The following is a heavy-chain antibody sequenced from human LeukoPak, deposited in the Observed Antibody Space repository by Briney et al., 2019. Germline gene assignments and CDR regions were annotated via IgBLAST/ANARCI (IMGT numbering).Heavy chain of an antibody. J-gene: IGHJ4*02. Sequence: SETLSLTCTVSAYSINNLYYWGWLRQPPGEGLEWVAAIYYNGITLYNPSVNSRLPIAVDTSKKRFSLKMTSGTAADTAVYYCARLAACNTALCGTARWQFDSWGQGILVTVSS. CDR3: ARLAACNTALCGTARWQFDS. CDR1: AYSINNLYY. CDR2: IYYNGIT. D-gene: IGHD4-23*01. V-gene: IGHV4-38-2*02.